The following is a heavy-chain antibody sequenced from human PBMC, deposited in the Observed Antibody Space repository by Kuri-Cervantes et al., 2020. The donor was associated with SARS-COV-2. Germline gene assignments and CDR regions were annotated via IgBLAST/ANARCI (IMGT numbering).Heavy chain of an antibody. CDR2: IYTSGST. CDR3: ARKQIGDYCFDY. CDR1: GGSISSGSYY. J-gene: IGHJ4*02. V-gene: IGHV4-61*02. Sequence: SQTLSLTCAVSGGSISSGSYYWSWIRQPAGKGLEWIGRIYTSGSTNYNPSLKSRVTISVDTSKNQFSLKLSSVIAADTAVYYCARKQIGDYCFDYRGQGTLVTVSS. D-gene: IGHD2/OR15-2a*01.